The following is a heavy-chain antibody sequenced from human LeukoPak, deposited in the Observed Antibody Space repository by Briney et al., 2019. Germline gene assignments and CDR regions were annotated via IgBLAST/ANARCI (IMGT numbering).Heavy chain of an antibody. J-gene: IGHJ6*04. Sequence: GGSLRLSCAASGFTFSGSAMHWVRQASGKGLKWVGRIRSKANSYATAYAASVKGRFTISRDDSKNTAYLQMNSLKTEDTAVYYCTRDLTIFGVVKNSDVWGKGTTVTVSS. V-gene: IGHV3-73*01. D-gene: IGHD3-3*01. CDR3: TRDLTIFGVVKNSDV. CDR2: IRSKANSYAT. CDR1: GFTFSGSA.